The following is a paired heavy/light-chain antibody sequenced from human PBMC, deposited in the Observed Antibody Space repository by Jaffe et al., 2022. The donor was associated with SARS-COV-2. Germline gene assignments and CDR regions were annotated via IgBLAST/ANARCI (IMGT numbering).Light chain of an antibody. Sequence: SSELTQDPAVSVALGQTVRITCQGDSLRSYYASWYQQKPGQAPVLVIYGKNNRPSGIPDRFSGSSSGNTASLTITGAQAEDEADYYCNSRDSSGNLVVFGGGTKLTVL. CDR3: NSRDSSGNLVV. J-gene: IGLJ2*01. CDR1: SLRSYY. V-gene: IGLV3-19*01. CDR2: GKN.
Heavy chain of an antibody. CDR3: ARDLFVVVPAASDYYYYGMDV. D-gene: IGHD2-2*01. CDR1: GFTFSDYY. Sequence: QVQLVESGGGLVKPGGSLRLSCAASGFTFSDYYMSWIRQAPGKGLEWVSYISSSGSTIYYADSVKGRFTISRDNAKNSLYLQMNSLRAEDTAVYYCARDLFVVVPAASDYYYYGMDVWGQGTTVTVSS. J-gene: IGHJ6*02. V-gene: IGHV3-11*01. CDR2: ISSSGSTI.